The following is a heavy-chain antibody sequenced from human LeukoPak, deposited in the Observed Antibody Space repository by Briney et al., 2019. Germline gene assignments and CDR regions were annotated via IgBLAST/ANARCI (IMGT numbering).Heavy chain of an antibody. V-gene: IGHV4-59*01. J-gene: IGHJ4*02. CDR3: ARGVQLLYYFDY. Sequence: SETLSLTCTVSGGSISNKYWSWIRQPPGKGLEWIGYIYYSGSTNYNPSLKSRVTILVDTSKNQFSLKLSSVTAADTAVYFCARGVQLLYYFDYWGQGTLVTVSS. CDR1: GGSISNKY. CDR2: IYYSGST. D-gene: IGHD5-18*01.